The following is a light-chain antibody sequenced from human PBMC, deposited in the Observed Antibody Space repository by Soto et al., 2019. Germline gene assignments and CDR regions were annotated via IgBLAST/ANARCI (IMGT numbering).Light chain of an antibody. Sequence: QSVRTQPASVSGSPGQSIAISCTGTSSDVGGYNYVSWYQQHPGKAPKLMIYDVSNRPSGVSNRFSGSKSGNTASLTISGLQAEDEADYYCSSYTSSGTYVFGTGTKVTVL. V-gene: IGLV2-14*01. CDR2: DVS. CDR3: SSYTSSGTYV. CDR1: SSDVGGYNY. J-gene: IGLJ1*01.